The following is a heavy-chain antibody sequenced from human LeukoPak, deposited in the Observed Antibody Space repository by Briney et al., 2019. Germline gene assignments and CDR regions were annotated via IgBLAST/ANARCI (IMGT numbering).Heavy chain of an antibody. CDR1: GGSISSDY. V-gene: IGHV4-59*01. CDR2: IYYSGST. Sequence: KPSETLSLTCTVSGGSISSDYWSWIRQPPGKGLEWIGYIYYSGSTNYNPSLKSRVTISVDMSKTQFSLKLTSVTPADTAMYYCARLGPGGHGEFDYWGQGTLVTVSS. J-gene: IGHJ4*02. CDR3: ARLGPGGHGEFDY. D-gene: IGHD3-10*01.